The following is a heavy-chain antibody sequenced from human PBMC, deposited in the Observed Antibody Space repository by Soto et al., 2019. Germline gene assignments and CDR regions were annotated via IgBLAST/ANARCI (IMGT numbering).Heavy chain of an antibody. CDR2: IKSKIDGGTT. D-gene: IGHD1-20*01. CDR1: AFNFSRAW. CDR3: TTAVGGITIYAFDL. J-gene: IGHJ3*01. Sequence: PGGSLRLSCAASAFNFSRAWMNWVRQVSGKGLEWVGRIKSKIDGGTTDYVAPVNGRFTISRDDSKNTVYLQMNSLKSEDTAVYYCTTAVGGITIYAFDLWGQGKVVTVSS. V-gene: IGHV3-15*07.